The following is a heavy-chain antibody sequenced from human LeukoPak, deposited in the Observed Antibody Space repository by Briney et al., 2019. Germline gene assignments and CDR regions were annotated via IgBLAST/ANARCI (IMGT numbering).Heavy chain of an antibody. J-gene: IGHJ4*02. CDR1: GFTFNSYN. Sequence: GGSLRLSCAATGFTFNSYNMNWVRQAPGKGLEWVAHIGGAGVIMKYADSVRGRFTISRDNVKSSLYLQLNSLRVEDTAVYYCARDFRGLSWYFDYWGQGTLVTVSS. CDR2: IGGAGVIM. CDR3: ARDFRGLSWYFDY. D-gene: IGHD3-10*01. V-gene: IGHV3-48*01.